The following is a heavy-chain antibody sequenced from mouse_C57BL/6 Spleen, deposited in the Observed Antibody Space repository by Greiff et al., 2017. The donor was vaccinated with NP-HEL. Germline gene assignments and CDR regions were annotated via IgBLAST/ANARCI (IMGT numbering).Heavy chain of an antibody. CDR2: IYPGDGDT. CDR3: ARSGYYSNFAWFAY. D-gene: IGHD2-5*01. J-gene: IGHJ3*01. CDR1: GYAFSSYW. V-gene: IGHV1-80*01. Sequence: LVESGAELVKPGASVKISCKASGYAFSSYWMNWVKQRPGKGLEWIGQIYPGDGDTNYNGKFKGKATLTADKSSSTAYMQLSSLTSEDSAVYFCARSGYYSNFAWFAYWGQGTLVTVSA.